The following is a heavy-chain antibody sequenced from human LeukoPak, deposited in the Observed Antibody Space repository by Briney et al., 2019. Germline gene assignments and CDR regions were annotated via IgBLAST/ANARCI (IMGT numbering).Heavy chain of an antibody. J-gene: IGHJ6*03. D-gene: IGHD1-26*01. CDR2: VYYGGST. CDR3: ARSGGSRFFYYYMDI. Sequence: SSETLSLTCSISGGSVSDFYWSWIRQSPGKGLEWIGYVYYGGSTTYSPSLESRVSISRDTSRNHLSLKLTSVTAADTAVYYCARSGGSRFFYYYMDIWGGGTTVSVSS. V-gene: IGHV4-59*02. CDR1: GGSVSDFY.